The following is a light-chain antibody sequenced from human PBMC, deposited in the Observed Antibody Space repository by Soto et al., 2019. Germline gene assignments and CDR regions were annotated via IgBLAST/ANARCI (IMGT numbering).Light chain of an antibody. CDR2: WAS. V-gene: IGKV4-1*01. CDR1: QSVLYSSNNKNY. J-gene: IGKJ1*01. Sequence: DIVMTQSPDSLAVSLGERATINCKSSQSVLYSSNNKNYLAWYQQKPGQPPRLLISWASTRESGVPDRFSGSGSGTDVTLTISTLQAQDVVVYYCQQYYSTPQTFGQETKVSIK. CDR3: QQYYSTPQT.